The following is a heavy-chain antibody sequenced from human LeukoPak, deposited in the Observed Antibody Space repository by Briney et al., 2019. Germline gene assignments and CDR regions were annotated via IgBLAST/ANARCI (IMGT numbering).Heavy chain of an antibody. J-gene: IGHJ5*02. V-gene: IGHV4-61*02. D-gene: IGHD1-7*01. CDR2: IYTSGST. CDR3: ARADWNYENNWFDP. CDR1: GGSVSSGSYY. Sequence: PSETLSLTCTVSGGSVSSGSYYWSWIRQPAGKGLEWIGRIYTSGSTNYNPSLKSRVTISVDKSKSQFSLKLSSVTAADTAVYYCARADWNYENNWFDPWGQGTLVTVSS.